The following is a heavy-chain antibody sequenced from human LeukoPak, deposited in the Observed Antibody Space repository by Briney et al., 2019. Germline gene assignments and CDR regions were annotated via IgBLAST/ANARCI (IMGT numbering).Heavy chain of an antibody. Sequence: GGPLRLSCAATGFSVSGNYMTWVRQAPGKGLEWVSVLYSGGDTYYADFVKGRFTISRHDSKNTLYLQMNRLRLDDTAVYYCARDHEAGVGWLDPWGQGTLVTVSS. D-gene: IGHD1-26*01. CDR1: GFSVSGNY. CDR2: LYSGGDT. V-gene: IGHV3-53*04. CDR3: ARDHEAGVGWLDP. J-gene: IGHJ5*02.